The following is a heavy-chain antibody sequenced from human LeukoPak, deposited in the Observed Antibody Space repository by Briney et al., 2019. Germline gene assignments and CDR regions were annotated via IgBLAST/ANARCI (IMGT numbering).Heavy chain of an antibody. D-gene: IGHD1-26*01. J-gene: IGHJ6*03. Sequence: PSETLSLTCTVSGGSISSSSYYWGWIRQPPGKGLEWIGSIYYSGSTYYNPSLKSRVTISVDTSKNQFSLKLSSVTAADTAVYYCARGRWELPQNYYYYYYMDVWGKGTTVTISS. CDR1: GGSISSSSYY. CDR3: ARGRWELPQNYYYYYYMDV. V-gene: IGHV4-39*01. CDR2: IYYSGST.